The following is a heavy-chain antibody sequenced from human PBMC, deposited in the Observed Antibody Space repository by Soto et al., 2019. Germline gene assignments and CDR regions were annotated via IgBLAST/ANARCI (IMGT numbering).Heavy chain of an antibody. D-gene: IGHD3-10*01. CDR3: ARDFYGSGSFDAFDI. Sequence: QVQLQESGPGLVKPSETLSLTCTVSGGSISSYYWSWIRQPPGKGLEWIGYIYYSGSTNYNPSLKSRGTISVATSKNQGSLKPSSVTAADTAVYYCARDFYGSGSFDAFDIWGQGTMVTVSS. J-gene: IGHJ3*02. CDR1: GGSISSYY. CDR2: IYYSGST. V-gene: IGHV4-59*01.